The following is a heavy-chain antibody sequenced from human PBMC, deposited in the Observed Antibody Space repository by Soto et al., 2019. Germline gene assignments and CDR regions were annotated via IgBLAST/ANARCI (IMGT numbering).Heavy chain of an antibody. CDR2: IKQDGSEK. D-gene: IGHD3-22*01. CDR1: GLTFSSYW. Sequence: PGGFLRLSCAASGLTFSSYWMSWVRQAPGKGLEWVANIKQDGSEKYYVDSVKGRFTISRDNAKNSLYLQMNSLRAEDTAVYYCARDSYDSSGYYLPWGQGTLVTVSS. CDR3: ARDSYDSSGYYLP. J-gene: IGHJ5*02. V-gene: IGHV3-7*03.